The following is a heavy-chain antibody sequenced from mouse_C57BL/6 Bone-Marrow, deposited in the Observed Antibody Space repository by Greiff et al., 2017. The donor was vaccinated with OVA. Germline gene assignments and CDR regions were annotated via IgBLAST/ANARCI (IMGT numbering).Heavy chain of an antibody. CDR3: ARHDDYYGSSSPFAY. Sequence: DVQLQESGGGLVQPGGSLKLSCAASGFTFSDYGMAWVRQAPRKGPEWVAFISNLAYSIYYADTVTGRFTISGENAKNTLYLEMSSLRSEDTAMYYCARHDDYYGSSSPFAYWGQGTLVTVSA. CDR2: ISNLAYSI. D-gene: IGHD1-1*01. V-gene: IGHV5-15*01. CDR1: GFTFSDYG. J-gene: IGHJ3*01.